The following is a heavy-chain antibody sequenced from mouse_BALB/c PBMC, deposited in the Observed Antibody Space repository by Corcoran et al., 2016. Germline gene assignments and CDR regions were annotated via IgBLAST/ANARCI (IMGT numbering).Heavy chain of an antibody. D-gene: IGHD2-10*02. CDR3: AREYGNYWYFDV. Sequence: EVQLQQSGAELVKPGASVKLSCTASGFNIKDTYMHWVKQRPEQGLEWIGRIDPANGNTKYDPKFQGKVTITADTSSNTAYLQLSSLTSEDTAVYYCAREYGNYWYFDVWGAGTTVTVSS. V-gene: IGHV14-3*02. CDR2: IDPANGNT. CDR1: GFNIKDTY. J-gene: IGHJ1*01.